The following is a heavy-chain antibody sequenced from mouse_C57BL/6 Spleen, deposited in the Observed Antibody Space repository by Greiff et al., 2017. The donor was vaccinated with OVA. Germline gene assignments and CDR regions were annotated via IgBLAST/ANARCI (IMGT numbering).Heavy chain of an antibody. CDR3: ARLGPGAMDY. Sequence: DVKLVESGGGLVKPGGSLKLSCAASGFTFSDYGMHWVRQAPEKGLEWVAYISSGSSTIYYADTVKGRFTISRDNAKNTLFLQMTSLRSEDTAMYYCARLGPGAMDYWGQGTSVTVSS. V-gene: IGHV5-17*01. CDR1: GFTFSDYG. J-gene: IGHJ4*01. CDR2: ISSGSSTI. D-gene: IGHD4-1*01.